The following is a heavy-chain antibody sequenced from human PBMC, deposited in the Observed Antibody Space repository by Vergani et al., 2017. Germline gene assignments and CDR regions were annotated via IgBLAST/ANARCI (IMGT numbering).Heavy chain of an antibody. CDR3: AKARDPNCKGGNCYSYYYGLDL. J-gene: IGHJ6*02. CDR2: IRSDESRR. CDR1: GFTFNSYG. Sequence: QVQLVESGGGVVQPGGSLRLSCAASGFTFNSYGMHWVRQAPGKGLEWVTSIRSDESRRYYGDSMEGPFTISRDNSKNTLYLQMKSLRVEDTAIYYCAKARDPNCKGGNCYSYYYGLDLWGQGTTVTVSS. V-gene: IGHV3-30*02. D-gene: IGHD2-21*01.